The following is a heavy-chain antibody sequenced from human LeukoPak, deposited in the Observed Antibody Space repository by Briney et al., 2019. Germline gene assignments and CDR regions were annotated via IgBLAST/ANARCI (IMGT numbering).Heavy chain of an antibody. V-gene: IGHV1-8*01. J-gene: IGHJ4*02. CDR2: MNPNSGNT. D-gene: IGHD3-10*01. CDR3: ARKYLYDSGKPHFDY. Sequence: ASVKVSSKASGYTFTSYDINWVRQVTGQGLEWMGWMNPNSGNTGYAQKFQGRVTMTRNTSISTAYMELSSVRSEDMAVYYCARKYLYDSGKPHFDYWGQGTLLRVSS. CDR1: GYTFTSYD.